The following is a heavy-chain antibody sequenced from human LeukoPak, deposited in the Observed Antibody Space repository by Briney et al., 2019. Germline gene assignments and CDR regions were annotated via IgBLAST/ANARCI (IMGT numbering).Heavy chain of an antibody. Sequence: ESGPTLVKPTQTLTLTCTFSGFSLTTSCVGVGWIRQPPGKALEWLALINWDDQKVYSPSLQSRLSITKDTSKNQVVPTMTNVDPVDTATYYCAHRRDSSGYHYRWWFAPWGQGTLVTVSS. V-gene: IGHV2-5*02. CDR2: INWDDQK. J-gene: IGHJ5*02. CDR1: GFSLTTSCVG. D-gene: IGHD3-22*01. CDR3: AHRRDSSGYHYRWWFAP.